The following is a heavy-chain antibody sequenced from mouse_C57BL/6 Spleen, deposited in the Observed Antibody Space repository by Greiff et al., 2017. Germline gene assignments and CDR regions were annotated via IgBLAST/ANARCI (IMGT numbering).Heavy chain of an antibody. CDR1: GFTFSSYA. Sequence: EVQLVESGGGLVKPGGSLKLSCAASGFTFSSYAMSWVRQTPEKRLEWVATISDGGSYTYYPDNVKGRFTISRDNAKNNLYLQMSHLKSEDTAMYYCARDRSYEYDYFDYWGQGTTLTVSS. V-gene: IGHV5-4*01. J-gene: IGHJ2*01. CDR2: ISDGGSYT. D-gene: IGHD2-4*01. CDR3: ARDRSYEYDYFDY.